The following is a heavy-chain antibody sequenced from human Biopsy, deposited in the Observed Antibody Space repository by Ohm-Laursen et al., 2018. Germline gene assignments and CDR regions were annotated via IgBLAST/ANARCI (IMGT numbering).Heavy chain of an antibody. CDR3: ARGRTGG. V-gene: IGHV3-48*01. CDR2: ISSGSSPI. Sequence: GSLRLSCTSPGFTFSSYSMNWVRQPPGKGLGWVSFISSGSSPIYYADSVKGRFTISRDDAKNSLYLQMNSLRAEDTAVYYCARGRTGGWGQGTLVTVSS. CDR1: GFTFSSYS. J-gene: IGHJ4*02. D-gene: IGHD1/OR15-1a*01.